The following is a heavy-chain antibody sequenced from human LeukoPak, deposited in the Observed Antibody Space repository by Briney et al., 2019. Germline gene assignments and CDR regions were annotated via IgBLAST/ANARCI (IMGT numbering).Heavy chain of an antibody. CDR3: ARGNYYHDSSGYYYWYFDL. CDR2: IYHSGST. D-gene: IGHD3-22*01. V-gene: IGHV4-30-2*01. CDR1: GGSISSGGYS. J-gene: IGHJ2*01. Sequence: PSETLPLTCAVAGGSISSGGYSWSWIRQPPGKGLEWIGYIYHSGSTYYNPSLKSRVTISVDRSKNQFSLKLSSVTAAGTAVYYCARGNYYHDSSGYYYWYFDLWGRGTLVTVSS.